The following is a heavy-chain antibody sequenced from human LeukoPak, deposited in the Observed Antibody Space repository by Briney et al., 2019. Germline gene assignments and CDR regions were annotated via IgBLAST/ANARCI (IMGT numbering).Heavy chain of an antibody. CDR2: IKSKTDGGTT. J-gene: IGHJ4*02. CDR1: RFECSNGW. D-gene: IGHD5-12*01. Sequence: GRTLRLSCAACRFECSNGWMSWVRQAPGKGQEWVGRIKSKTDGGTTDYAAPVKGRFTISRDDSKNTLYLQMNSLKTEDTAVYYCTTDGAYSGYDPAGYFDYWGQGTLVTVSS. V-gene: IGHV3-15*01. CDR3: TTDGAYSGYDPAGYFDY.